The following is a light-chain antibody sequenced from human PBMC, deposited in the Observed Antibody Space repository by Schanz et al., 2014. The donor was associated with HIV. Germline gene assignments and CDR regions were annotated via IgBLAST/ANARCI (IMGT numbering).Light chain of an antibody. J-gene: IGKJ5*01. CDR2: AAL. CDR1: QTISNC. CDR3: QQTYNTSIT. Sequence: DIQMTQSPSSLSASVGDRVTITCRASQTISNCLSWYQQRPGKAPKLLIYAALNLQSGVPSRFSGSGSGTDFTLIISSLQPEDFASYFCQQTYNTSITFGQGTRLEIK. V-gene: IGKV1-39*01.